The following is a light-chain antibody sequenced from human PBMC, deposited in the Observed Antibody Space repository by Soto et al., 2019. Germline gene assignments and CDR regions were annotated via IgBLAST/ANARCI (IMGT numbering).Light chain of an antibody. J-gene: IGKJ4*01. V-gene: IGKV3-11*01. CDR1: QSVSSY. Sequence: EIVLTQSPATLSLSPGERATLSCRASQSVSSYLAWYQQKPGQAPRLLIYDASNRATGIPARFSGSGSGTDFALTISSLEPEDFAVYYCQQRRNWPLTFGGGTKLEIK. CDR2: DAS. CDR3: QQRRNWPLT.